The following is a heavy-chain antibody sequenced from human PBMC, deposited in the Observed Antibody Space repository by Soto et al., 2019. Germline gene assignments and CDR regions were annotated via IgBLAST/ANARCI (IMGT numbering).Heavy chain of an antibody. Sequence: GESLKISCEVSGYLFSNYWIGWVRQMPGKGLEWVGLIYPGSSVTRYSPSFQGQVTISADKSTATAYLQWSSLQASDTAMYYCARHNRDSSGFRRFDYWGQGTLVTVSS. CDR2: IYPGSSVT. CDR3: ARHNRDSSGFRRFDY. J-gene: IGHJ4*02. V-gene: IGHV5-51*01. D-gene: IGHD6-19*01. CDR1: GYLFSNYW.